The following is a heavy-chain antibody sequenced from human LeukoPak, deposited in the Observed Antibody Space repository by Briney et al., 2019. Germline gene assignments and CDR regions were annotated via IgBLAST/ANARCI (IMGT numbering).Heavy chain of an antibody. Sequence: GGSLRLSCAASGFPVSSNYMSWVRQAPGKGLEWVSSINSDGSSTSYAACVKCRFTISRHNAQHTLYLQMNNLIAQYTAAYHCARAAEAGDYVFHWGQGTLVTVSS. CDR1: GFPVSSNY. CDR2: INSDGSST. J-gene: IGHJ4*02. D-gene: IGHD4-17*01. V-gene: IGHV3-74*01. CDR3: ARAAEAGDYVFH.